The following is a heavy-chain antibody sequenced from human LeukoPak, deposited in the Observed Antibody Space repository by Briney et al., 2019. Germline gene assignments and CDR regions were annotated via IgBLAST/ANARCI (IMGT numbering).Heavy chain of an antibody. D-gene: IGHD3-3*01. V-gene: IGHV4-59*01. CDR3: ARDRDFWSGSYYYGMDV. Sequence: PSETPSLTCTVSGDSISSYYWSWIRQPPGKGLEWIGYIYYSGSTNYNPSLKSRVTISLDTPKNQFSLKVTSVTAADTAVYYCARDRDFWSGSYYYGMDVWGQGTTVTVSS. CDR2: IYYSGST. J-gene: IGHJ6*02. CDR1: GDSISSYY.